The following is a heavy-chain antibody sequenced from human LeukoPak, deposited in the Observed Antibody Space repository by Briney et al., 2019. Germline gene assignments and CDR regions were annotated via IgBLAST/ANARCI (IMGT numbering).Heavy chain of an antibody. D-gene: IGHD5-18*01. CDR1: GYTFTNYY. Sequence: ASVKVSCKASGYTFTNYYIHWVRQAPGQGLEWMGIINPSGGSTSYAQKFQGRVTMTRDMSTSTVYMELSSLRSEDTAVYYCARDGYSYGYKLDYWGQGTLVTVSS. CDR2: INPSGGST. J-gene: IGHJ4*02. CDR3: ARDGYSYGYKLDY. V-gene: IGHV1-46*01.